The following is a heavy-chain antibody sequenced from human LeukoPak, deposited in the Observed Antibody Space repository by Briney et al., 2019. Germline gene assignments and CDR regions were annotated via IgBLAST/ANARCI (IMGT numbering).Heavy chain of an antibody. CDR3: ARGRPRYGSGTTRGIWFDP. D-gene: IGHD3-10*01. J-gene: IGHJ5*02. V-gene: IGHV4-39*07. CDR2: INHSGST. Sequence: SETLSLTCTVSGGSISSSSYYWGWIRQPPGKGLEWIGEINHSGSTNYNPSLKSRVTISVDTSKNQFSLKLSSVTAADTAVYYCARGRPRYGSGTTRGIWFDPWGQGTLVTVSS. CDR1: GGSISSSSYY.